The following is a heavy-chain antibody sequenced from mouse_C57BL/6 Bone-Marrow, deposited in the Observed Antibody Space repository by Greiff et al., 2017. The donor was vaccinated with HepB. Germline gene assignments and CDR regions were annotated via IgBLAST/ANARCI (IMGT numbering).Heavy chain of an antibody. CDR2: INPSTGGT. J-gene: IGHJ3*01. CDR3: ASDGSPFAY. Sequence: VQLQQSGAELVRPGASVKLSCKASGYTFTDYYMNWVKQSPEKSLEWIGEINPSTGGTTYNQKFKAKATLTVDKSSSTAYMQLKSLTSEDSAVYYCASDGSPFAYWGQGTLVTVSA. CDR1: GYTFTDYY. D-gene: IGHD1-1*01. V-gene: IGHV1-42*01.